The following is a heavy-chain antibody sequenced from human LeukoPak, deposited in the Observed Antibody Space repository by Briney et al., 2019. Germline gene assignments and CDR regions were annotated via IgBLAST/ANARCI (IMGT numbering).Heavy chain of an antibody. CDR1: GDSMTNYY. J-gene: IGHJ3*02. CDR3: ARHGGITMVRGVLSAFDI. CDR2: IYVSGRT. D-gene: IGHD3-10*01. Sequence: PSETLSLTCAVSGDSMTNYYWSWIRQPAGQGLEWIGHIYVSGRTNYNPSFKSRVSMSIDTSKKQFSLNLTSVSAADTAVYYCARHGGITMVRGVLSAFDIWGQGTMVTVSS. V-gene: IGHV4-4*07.